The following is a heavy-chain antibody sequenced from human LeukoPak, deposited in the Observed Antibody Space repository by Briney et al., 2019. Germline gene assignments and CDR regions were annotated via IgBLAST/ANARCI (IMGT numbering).Heavy chain of an antibody. Sequence: SETLSLTCAVYGGSFSGYYWSWIRQPPGKGLEWIGEINHSGSTNYNPSLKSRVTISVDTSKNQFSLKLSSVTAADTAVYYCARQWFGEFKLDYWGQGTLVTVSS. CDR3: ARQWFGEFKLDY. CDR2: INHSGST. V-gene: IGHV4-34*01. D-gene: IGHD3-10*01. CDR1: GGSFSGYY. J-gene: IGHJ4*02.